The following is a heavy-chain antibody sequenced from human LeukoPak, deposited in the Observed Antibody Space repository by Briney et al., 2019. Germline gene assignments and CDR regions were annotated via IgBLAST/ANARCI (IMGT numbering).Heavy chain of an antibody. CDR1: GFTFSSYS. D-gene: IGHD3-10*01. CDR2: ISSSSSYI. CDR3: ARDANHYYGSGSYEVGY. Sequence: PGGSLRLSCAASGFTFSSYSMNWVRQAPGKGLEWVSSISSSSSYIYYADSVKGRFTFSRDNAKNSLYLQMNSLRAEDTAVYYCARDANHYYGSGSYEVGYWGQGTLVTVSS. V-gene: IGHV3-21*01. J-gene: IGHJ4*02.